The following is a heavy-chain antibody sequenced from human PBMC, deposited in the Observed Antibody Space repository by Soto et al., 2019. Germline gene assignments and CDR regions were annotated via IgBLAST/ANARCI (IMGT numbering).Heavy chain of an antibody. V-gene: IGHV3-21*01. CDR1: GFTFSSYS. CDR3: ARELQLDPTMDFDI. CDR2: ISSSSSDI. D-gene: IGHD1-1*01. J-gene: IGHJ3*02. Sequence: EVQLVESGGGLVKPGGSLRLSCAASGFTFSSYSMNWVCEAPVKGLGWVASISSSSSDIYYADSVKGRFTISRDKAKNSLYLHMNRLRAEDTAVYYCARELQLDPTMDFDIWGQGKMLTVSS.